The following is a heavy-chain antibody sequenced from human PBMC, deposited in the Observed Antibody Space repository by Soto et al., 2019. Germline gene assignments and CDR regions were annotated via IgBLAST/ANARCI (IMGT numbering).Heavy chain of an antibody. CDR2: IYSGGST. Sequence: TGGSLRLSCAASGFTVSSNYMSWVRQAPGKGLEWVSVIYSGGSTYYADSVKGRFTISRDNSKNTLYLQMNSLRAEDTAVYYCARWRVGATRDAFDIWDQGTMVTVSS. D-gene: IGHD1-26*01. CDR3: ARWRVGATRDAFDI. CDR1: GFTVSSNY. J-gene: IGHJ3*02. V-gene: IGHV3-53*01.